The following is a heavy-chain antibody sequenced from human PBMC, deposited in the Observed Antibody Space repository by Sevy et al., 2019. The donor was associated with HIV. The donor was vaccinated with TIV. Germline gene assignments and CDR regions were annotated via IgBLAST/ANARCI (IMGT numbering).Heavy chain of an antibody. J-gene: IGHJ4*02. Sequence: ASVKVSCKASGYTFTGYYMHWVRQAPGQGLEWMGRINHNSGGTNYAQKFQGRVTMTRDTSISTAYMELSRLRSDDTAVYYCASGYSSSWGNYWGQGTLVTVSS. V-gene: IGHV1-2*06. CDR2: INHNSGGT. CDR3: ASGYSSSWGNY. CDR1: GYTFTGYY. D-gene: IGHD6-13*01.